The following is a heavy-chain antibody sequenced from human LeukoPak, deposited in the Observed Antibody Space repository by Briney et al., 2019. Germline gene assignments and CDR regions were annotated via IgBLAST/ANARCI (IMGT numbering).Heavy chain of an antibody. CDR1: GFTFNSYA. CDR3: ATQEGIAAAGTVRY. V-gene: IGHV3-23*01. D-gene: IGHD6-13*01. CDR2: ISGSGGTT. J-gene: IGHJ4*02. Sequence: PGGSLRLSCAAAGFTFNSYAMSWVRQAPEKGLEWVSAISGSGGTTYNAESVKGRFTVSRDNSKNSLYLQMNSLSAEDTALYYCATQEGIAAAGTVRYWGQGTLVTVSS.